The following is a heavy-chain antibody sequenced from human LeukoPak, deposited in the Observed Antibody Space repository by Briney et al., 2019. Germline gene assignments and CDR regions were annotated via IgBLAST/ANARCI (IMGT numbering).Heavy chain of an antibody. J-gene: IGHJ3*02. CDR3: ARTVVGATTAAFDI. Sequence: GGSLRLSCAASGFTFSWYTMNWVRQAPGKGLEWVSIISSSSSYIYYADSVKGRFTISRDNAKNSLYLQMNSLRAEDTAVYDCARTVVGATTAAFDIWGQGTMVTVSS. CDR1: GFTFSWYT. CDR2: ISSSSSYI. D-gene: IGHD1-26*01. V-gene: IGHV3-21*01.